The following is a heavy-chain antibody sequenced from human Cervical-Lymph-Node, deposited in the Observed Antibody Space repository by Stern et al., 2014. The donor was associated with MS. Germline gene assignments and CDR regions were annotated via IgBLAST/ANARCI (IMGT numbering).Heavy chain of an antibody. CDR3: AREPWTTRHYYYYGMDV. CDR1: GGSISSGGYY. CDR2: IYYSGST. D-gene: IGHD1-1*01. V-gene: IGHV4-31*03. J-gene: IGHJ6*02. Sequence: QVQLVESGPGLVKPSQTLSLTCTVSGGSISSGGYYWSWIRQHPGKGLEXIGYIYYSGSTYYNPSLKSRVTISVDTSKNQFSLKLSSVTAADTAVYYCAREPWTTRHYYYYGMDVWGQGTTVTVSS.